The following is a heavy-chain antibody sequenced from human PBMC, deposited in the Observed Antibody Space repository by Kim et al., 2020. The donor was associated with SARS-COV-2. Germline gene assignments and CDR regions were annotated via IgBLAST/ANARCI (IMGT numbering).Heavy chain of an antibody. V-gene: IGHV1-2*06. CDR2: INPNSGGT. CDR3: ARGYGGNSKGFSYYYGMDV. D-gene: IGHD2-21*02. Sequence: ASVKVSCKASGYTFTGYYMHWVRQAPGQGLEWMGRINPNSGGTNYAQKFQGRVTMTRDTSISTAYMELSRLRSDDTAVYYCARGYGGNSKGFSYYYGMDVWGQGTTVTASS. CDR1: GYTFTGYY. J-gene: IGHJ6*02.